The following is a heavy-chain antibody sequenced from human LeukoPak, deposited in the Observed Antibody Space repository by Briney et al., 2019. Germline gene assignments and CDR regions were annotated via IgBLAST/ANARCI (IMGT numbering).Heavy chain of an antibody. CDR3: ARRIAAAGINWFDP. CDR1: GYTFTSYG. D-gene: IGHD6-13*01. J-gene: IGHJ5*02. V-gene: IGHV1-18*01. CDR2: ISAYNGNT. Sequence: ASVKVSCKASGYTFTSYGISWVRQAPGQGLEWMGWISAYNGNTNYAQKLQGRVAMTTDTSTSTAYMELRSLRSDDTAVYYCARRIAAAGINWFDPWGQGTLVTVSS.